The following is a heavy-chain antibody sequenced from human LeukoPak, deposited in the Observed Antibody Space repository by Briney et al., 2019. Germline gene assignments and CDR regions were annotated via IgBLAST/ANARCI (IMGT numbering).Heavy chain of an antibody. V-gene: IGHV3-48*01. CDR1: GFTFSNYW. D-gene: IGHD3-22*01. J-gene: IGHJ1*01. CDR2: ISSGSEII. Sequence: GGSLRLSCVASGFTFSNYWLTWVRQAPGKGLEWVAYISSGSEIIYYADSVKGRFTISRDNAKNSLFLQMNSLRAEDTAVYYCATYSSLNRREFQYWGQGTLLTVSS. CDR3: ATYSSLNRREFQY.